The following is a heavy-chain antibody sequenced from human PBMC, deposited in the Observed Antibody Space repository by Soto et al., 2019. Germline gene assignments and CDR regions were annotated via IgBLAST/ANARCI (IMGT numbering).Heavy chain of an antibody. J-gene: IGHJ4*02. CDR2: ISAYNGNT. Sequence: QVQLVQSGAEVKKPGASVKVSCKASGYTFTNYGISWVRQAPGQGLEWMGWISAYNGNTNYAQKLQGRVTMTKDTSRRTAYMELRSLRSDDTAVYYCDRGWFGEIVYYLDYWGQGTLVTVSS. D-gene: IGHD3-10*01. CDR3: DRGWFGEIVYYLDY. V-gene: IGHV1-18*01. CDR1: GYTFTNYG.